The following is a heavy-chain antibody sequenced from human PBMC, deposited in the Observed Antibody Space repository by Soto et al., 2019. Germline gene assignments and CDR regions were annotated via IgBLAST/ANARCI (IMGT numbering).Heavy chain of an antibody. CDR2: IWYDGSNK. D-gene: IGHD4-17*01. CDR3: AREYGDYVYSYGMDV. V-gene: IGHV3-33*01. Sequence: QVQLVESGGGVVQPGRSLRLSCAASGFTFSSYGMQWVRQAPGKGLEWVAVIWYDGSNKYYADSVKGRFTISRDNSKNTLYLQMNSLRAEDTAVYYCAREYGDYVYSYGMDVLGQGPTVTVSS. J-gene: IGHJ6*02. CDR1: GFTFSSYG.